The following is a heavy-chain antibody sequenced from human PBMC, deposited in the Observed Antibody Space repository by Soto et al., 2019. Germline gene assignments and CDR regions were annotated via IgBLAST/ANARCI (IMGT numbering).Heavy chain of an antibody. Sequence: QVQLVQSGAEVKKPGASVKVSCKASGYTFTSYDINWVRQATGQGLEWMGWMNPNSGNTGYAQKFQGRVTMTRNTSXXTXYXXLSSLRSEDRAVYYCARAGPLVGATLVYYYYGLEVWGQGTTVTVSS. J-gene: IGHJ6*02. D-gene: IGHD1-26*01. V-gene: IGHV1-8*01. CDR1: GYTFTSYD. CDR3: ARAGPLVGATLVYYYYGLEV. CDR2: MNPNSGNT.